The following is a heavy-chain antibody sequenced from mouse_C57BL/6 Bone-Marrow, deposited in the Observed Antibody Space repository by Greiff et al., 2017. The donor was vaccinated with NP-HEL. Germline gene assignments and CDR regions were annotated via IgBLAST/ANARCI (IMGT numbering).Heavy chain of an antibody. CDR3: AGRCRGLYYYAMDY. Sequence: EVKVEESGGGLVKPGGSLKLSCAASGFTFSDYGMHWVRQAPEKGLEWVAYISSGSSTIYYADTVKGRFTITRDNANNTLFLQLTSLSSEDTAMDYFAGRCRGLYYYAMDYWGRGTSVTVSS. CDR1: GFTFSDYG. V-gene: IGHV5-17*01. CDR2: ISSGSSTI. J-gene: IGHJ4*01.